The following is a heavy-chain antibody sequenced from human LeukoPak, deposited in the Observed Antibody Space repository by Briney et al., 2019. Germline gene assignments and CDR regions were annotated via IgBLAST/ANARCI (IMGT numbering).Heavy chain of an antibody. CDR3: ARVAWFGPGYFQH. J-gene: IGHJ1*01. CDR2: INHSGST. Sequence: PSETLSLTCAVYGGSFSGYYWSWIRQPPGKGLEWIGEINHSGSTNYNPSLKSRVTISVDRSKNQFSLKLSSVTAADTAVYYCARVAWFGPGYFQHWGQGTLVTVSS. V-gene: IGHV4-34*01. CDR1: GGSFSGYY. D-gene: IGHD3-10*01.